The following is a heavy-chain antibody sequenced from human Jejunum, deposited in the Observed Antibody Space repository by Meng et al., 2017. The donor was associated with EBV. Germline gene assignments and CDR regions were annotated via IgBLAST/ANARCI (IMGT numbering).Heavy chain of an antibody. CDR1: GFTFRDYS. D-gene: IGHD2-8*02. J-gene: IGHJ4*02. CDR3: ASPPGGGTGGY. V-gene: IGHV3-11*01. CDR2: ISSGGTTI. Sequence: VGVLVEPVGSVTLSFEVSGFTFRDYSISWMRPAPGKGLEWVSYISSGGTTIYYADSVKGRFTISRDNGKNSLYLEMNSLRADDTAMYYCASPPGGGTGGYWGQGTLVTVFS.